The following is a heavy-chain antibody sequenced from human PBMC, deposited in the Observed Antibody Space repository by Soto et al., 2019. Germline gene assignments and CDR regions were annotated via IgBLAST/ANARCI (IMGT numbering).Heavy chain of an antibody. V-gene: IGHV4-30-4*01. CDR3: AGGKGGHAFDI. J-gene: IGHJ3*02. CDR1: GGSISSGDYY. Sequence: QVQLQESGPGLVKPSQTLSLTCTVSGGSISSGDYYWSWIRQPPGKGLEWIGYIYYSGSTYYNPSRKSRVTISVDTSKNQFSLNMSSVTAADTAVYYCAGGKGGHAFDIWGQGTMVTVSS. D-gene: IGHD3-16*01. CDR2: IYYSGST.